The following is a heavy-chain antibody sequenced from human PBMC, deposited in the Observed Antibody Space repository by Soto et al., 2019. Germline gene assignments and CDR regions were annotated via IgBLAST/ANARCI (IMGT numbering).Heavy chain of an antibody. CDR3: ARLSKRYSSGWYSRKSYYYYGMDV. Sequence: PSETLSFTCTVSGGSISSRSYYWGWIRRPPGKGLEWIGSIYYSGSTYYNPSLKSRVTISVDTSKNQFSLKLSSVTAADTAVYYCARLSKRYSSGWYSRKSYYYYGMDVWGQGTTVT. V-gene: IGHV4-39*01. CDR2: IYYSGST. CDR1: GGSISSRSYY. J-gene: IGHJ6*02. D-gene: IGHD6-19*01.